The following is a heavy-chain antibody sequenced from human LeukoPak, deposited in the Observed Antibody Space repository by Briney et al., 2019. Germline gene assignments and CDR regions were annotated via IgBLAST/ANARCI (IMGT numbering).Heavy chain of an antibody. D-gene: IGHD3-9*01. CDR1: GFTFSRYA. Sequence: PGGSLRLSRAASGFTFSRYAMNWVRQAPGKGLEWVSAIGGGVHSTYYADSVKGRFTISRDNSKNTLYLQMNSLRAEDTAVYYCAKGLSGLQYFDWFYFDYWGQGTLVTVSS. J-gene: IGHJ4*02. V-gene: IGHV3-23*01. CDR2: IGGGVHST. CDR3: AKGLSGLQYFDWFYFDY.